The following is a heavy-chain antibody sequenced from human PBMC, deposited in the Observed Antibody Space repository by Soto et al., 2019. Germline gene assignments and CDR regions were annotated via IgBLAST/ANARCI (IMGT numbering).Heavy chain of an antibody. D-gene: IGHD3-22*01. V-gene: IGHV1-69*06. Sequence: QVQLVQSGAEVKKPGSSVKVSCKASGGTFTSFGLCWVRQAPGQGLEWMGGIIPFAASPNYAQKFQGRVTTTAEKARSTAYMEPRSLRSEATAVYYCASLVMDRSGYYGLYGLAVWGPAAAVTVSS. J-gene: IGHJ6*02. CDR1: GGTFTSFG. CDR3: ASLVMDRSGYYGLYGLAV. CDR2: IIPFAASP.